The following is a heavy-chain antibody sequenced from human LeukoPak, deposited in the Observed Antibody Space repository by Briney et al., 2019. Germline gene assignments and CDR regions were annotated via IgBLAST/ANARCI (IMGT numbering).Heavy chain of an antibody. CDR2: INPNSGGT. V-gene: IGHV1-2*02. CDR3: ARPWMPTGGDVEAFDI. Sequence: ASVKVSCKASGYTFTGYYMHWVRQAPGQGREGMGWINPNSGGTNYAQKFQGRVTMTRDTSISTAYMELSRLRSDDAAVYYCARPWMPTGGDVEAFDIWGQGTMVTVSS. D-gene: IGHD7-27*01. CDR1: GYTFTGYY. J-gene: IGHJ3*02.